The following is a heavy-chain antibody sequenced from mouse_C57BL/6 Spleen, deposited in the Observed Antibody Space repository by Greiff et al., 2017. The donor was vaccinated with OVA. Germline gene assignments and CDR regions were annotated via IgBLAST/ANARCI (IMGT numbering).Heavy chain of an antibody. D-gene: IGHD4-1*01. V-gene: IGHV1-80*01. CDR3: ARRGELGSVFDY. CDR2: IYPGDGDT. J-gene: IGHJ2*01. CDR1: GYAFSSYW. Sequence: VQLQQSGAELVKPGASVKISCKASGYAFSSYWMNWVKQRPGKGLEWIGQIYPGDGDTNYNGKFKGKATLTADKSSSTAYMQLSSLTSEDSAVYFCARRGELGSVFDYWGQGTTLTVSS.